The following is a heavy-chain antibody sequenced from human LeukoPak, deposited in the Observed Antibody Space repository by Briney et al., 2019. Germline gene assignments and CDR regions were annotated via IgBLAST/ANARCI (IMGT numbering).Heavy chain of an antibody. CDR3: ARRYSSGWEDWYFDL. D-gene: IGHD6-19*01. J-gene: IGHJ2*01. CDR1: GFTFDDYA. CDR2: ISWNSGSI. V-gene: IGHV3-9*01. Sequence: GGFLRLSCAASGFTFDDYAMHWVRQAPGKGLEWVSGISWNSGSIGYADSVKGRFTISRDNAKNSLYLQMNSLRAEDTAVYYCARRYSSGWEDWYFDLWGRGTLVTVSS.